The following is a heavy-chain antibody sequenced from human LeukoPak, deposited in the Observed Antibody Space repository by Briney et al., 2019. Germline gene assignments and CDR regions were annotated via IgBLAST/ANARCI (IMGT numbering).Heavy chain of an antibody. J-gene: IGHJ3*01. V-gene: IGHV3-64D*06. D-gene: IGHD6-13*01. Sequence: GGSLRLSCSASGFTFSTYAMHWVRQAPGKGLEFVSAINGNGVETFYADSVKGRFTVSRDNSMSTLYLQMSSLRTEDTALYYCVKDTYRSSRSAFDVWGQGTMVTVSA. CDR2: INGNGVET. CDR3: VKDTYRSSRSAFDV. CDR1: GFTFSTYA.